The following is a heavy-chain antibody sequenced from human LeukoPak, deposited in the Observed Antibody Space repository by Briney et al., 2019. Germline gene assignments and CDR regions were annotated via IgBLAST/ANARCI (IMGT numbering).Heavy chain of an antibody. D-gene: IGHD6-6*01. CDR2: IYGCGST. V-gene: IGHV3-53*01. J-gene: IGHJ4*02. Sequence: GGSLRLSRPSSLFTLSNYYMSRVRQAPGKGLESNSVIYGCGSTYYADSVKGRFTMSRENSKNTLYLQMNSLRAEDTAVYYCARGGTYSSSGDFDYWGQGTLVTVSS. CDR3: ARGGTYSSSGDFDY. CDR1: LFTLSNYY.